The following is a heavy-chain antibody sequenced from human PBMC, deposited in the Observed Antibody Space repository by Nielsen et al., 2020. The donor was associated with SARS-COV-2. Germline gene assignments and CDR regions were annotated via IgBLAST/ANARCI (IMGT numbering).Heavy chain of an antibody. V-gene: IGHV3-74*01. J-gene: IGHJ6*02. D-gene: IGHD2-8*01. CDR3: ARGNPSTVYAIAIYAMDV. CDR1: GFSLSDHW. CDR2: INGDGTTT. Sequence: GGSLRLSCAVSGFSLSDHWMHWVRQSPGKGLVWVSHINGDGTTTTYEDSVRGRFTVSRDNARNTLYLQLNSLTAEDTAVYFCARGNPSTVYAIAIYAMDVWGQGTTVAVSS.